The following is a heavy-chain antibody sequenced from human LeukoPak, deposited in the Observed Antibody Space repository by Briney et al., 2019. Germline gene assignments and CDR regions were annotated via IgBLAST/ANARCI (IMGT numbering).Heavy chain of an antibody. V-gene: IGHV5-51*01. CDR3: ARRPSPYYYDSSGYYSFDY. Sequence: GESLKISCKGSGYSFTSYWIGRVRQMPGKGLEWMGIIYPGDSDTRYSPSFQGQVTISADKSISIAYLQWSSLKASDTAMYYCARRPSPYYYDSSGYYSFDYWGQGTLVTVSS. J-gene: IGHJ4*02. CDR1: GYSFTSYW. D-gene: IGHD3-22*01. CDR2: IYPGDSDT.